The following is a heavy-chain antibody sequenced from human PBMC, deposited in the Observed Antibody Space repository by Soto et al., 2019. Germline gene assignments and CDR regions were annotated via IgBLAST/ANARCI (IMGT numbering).Heavy chain of an antibody. V-gene: IGHV4-59*01. CDR2: IYYSGST. Sequence: SETLSLTCTVSGGSISSYYWSWIRQPPGKGLEWIGYIYYSGSTNYNPSLKSRVTISVDTSKNQFSLKLSSVTAADTAVYYCTVVTMDNFDYWGQGTLVTVS. CDR1: GGSISSYY. CDR3: TVVTMDNFDY. D-gene: IGHD3-10*01. J-gene: IGHJ4*02.